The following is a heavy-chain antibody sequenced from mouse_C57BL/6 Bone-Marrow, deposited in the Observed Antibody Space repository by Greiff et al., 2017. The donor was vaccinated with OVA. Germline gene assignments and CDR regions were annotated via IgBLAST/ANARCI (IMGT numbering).Heavy chain of an antibody. CDR1: GYTFTSYW. CDR3: AIFYYYGWVYFDY. Sequence: QVQLQQPGAELVKPGASVKLSCKASGYTFTSYWMQWVKQRPGQGLEWIGEIDPSDSYTTYNQKFKGKATLTVDTSSSTAYMRLSSLTSEDSAVYYCAIFYYYGWVYFDYWGQGTTLTVSS. J-gene: IGHJ2*01. CDR2: IDPSDSYT. V-gene: IGHV1-50*01. D-gene: IGHD1-1*01.